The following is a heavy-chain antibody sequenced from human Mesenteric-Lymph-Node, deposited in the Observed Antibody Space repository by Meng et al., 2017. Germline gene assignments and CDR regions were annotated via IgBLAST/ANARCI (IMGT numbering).Heavy chain of an antibody. J-gene: IGHJ4*02. D-gene: IGHD5-24*01. Sequence: GSLRLSCTVSGGSISSSSYYWGWIRQPPGKGLEWIGSIYHSGSTYYNPSLKSRVTISVDTSKNQFSLKLSSVTAADTAVYYCARDGGDGYNLLTFDYWGQGTLVTVSS. CDR1: GGSISSSSYY. V-gene: IGHV4-39*07. CDR3: ARDGGDGYNLLTFDY. CDR2: IYHSGST.